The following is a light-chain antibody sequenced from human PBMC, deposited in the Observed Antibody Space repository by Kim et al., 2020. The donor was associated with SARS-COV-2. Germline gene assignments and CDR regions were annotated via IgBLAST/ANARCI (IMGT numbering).Light chain of an antibody. V-gene: IGKV1-5*03. Sequence: DIQMTQSPSTLSASVGDRVSITCRASQTIVTWLAWYQQKPGKPPRLLIYLASSLETGVPSRFSGSGYGTEFTLTISDLQPDDFATYHCQQYNSAPYSFGQGTKLEI. J-gene: IGKJ2*03. CDR1: QTIVTW. CDR2: LAS. CDR3: QQYNSAPYS.